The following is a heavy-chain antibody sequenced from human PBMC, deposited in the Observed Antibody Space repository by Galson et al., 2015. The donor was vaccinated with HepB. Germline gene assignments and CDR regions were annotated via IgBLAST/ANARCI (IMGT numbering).Heavy chain of an antibody. CDR1: GFTFSSYA. CDR3: AKAYRGIFGPADY. V-gene: IGHV3-23*01. D-gene: IGHD3/OR15-3a*01. J-gene: IGHJ4*02. Sequence: SLRLSCAASGFTFSSYAMSWVRQAPGKGLEWVSAISGSGGSTYYADSVKGRFTISRDNSKNTLYLQMNSLRAEDTAVYYCAKAYRGIFGPADYWGQGTLVTVSS. CDR2: ISGSGGST.